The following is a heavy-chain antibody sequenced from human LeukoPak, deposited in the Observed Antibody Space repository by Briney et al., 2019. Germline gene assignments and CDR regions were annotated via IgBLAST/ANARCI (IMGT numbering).Heavy chain of an antibody. CDR3: ARHDYDDSGWFDP. CDR1: GGSISSSSYY. D-gene: IGHD4-17*01. Sequence: SETLSLTRTVSGGSISSSSYYWGWIRQPPGKGLEWIGSMYYSGSTYYNPSLKSRVTISVDTSKNQLSLKLSSVTAADTAVYYCARHDYDDSGWFDPWGQGTLVTVSS. V-gene: IGHV4-39*01. CDR2: MYYSGST. J-gene: IGHJ5*02.